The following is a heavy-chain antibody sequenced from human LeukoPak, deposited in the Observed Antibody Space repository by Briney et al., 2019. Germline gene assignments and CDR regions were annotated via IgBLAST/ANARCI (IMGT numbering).Heavy chain of an antibody. D-gene: IGHD3-10*01. CDR1: GFTFSDYY. CDR2: ISSSGSTI. J-gene: IGHJ6*02. V-gene: IGHV3-11*01. Sequence: GGSLRLSCAASGFTFSDYYMSWIRQAPGKGLEWVSYISSSGSTIYYADSVKGRFTISRDNAKNSLYLQMNSLRAKDTAVYYCAREKLLWFGESYYYYGMDVWGQGTTVTVSS. CDR3: AREKLLWFGESYYYYGMDV.